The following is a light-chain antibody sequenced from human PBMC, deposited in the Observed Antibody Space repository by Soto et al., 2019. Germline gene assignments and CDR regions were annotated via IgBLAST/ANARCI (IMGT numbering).Light chain of an antibody. Sequence: QSVLTQPPSASGTPGQRVTFSCSGSSSNIGANTVNWYQQLPGTAPKLLIYTNNQRPSGVPDRFSGSKSGTSASLAISGLQSEDGADYFCAAWDDSLSGVVFGGGTKLTVL. CDR2: TNN. CDR1: SSNIGANT. V-gene: IGLV1-44*01. CDR3: AAWDDSLSGVV. J-gene: IGLJ2*01.